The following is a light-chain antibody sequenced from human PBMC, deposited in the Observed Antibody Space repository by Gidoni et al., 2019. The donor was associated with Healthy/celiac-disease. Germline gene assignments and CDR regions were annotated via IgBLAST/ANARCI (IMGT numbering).Light chain of an antibody. CDR2: GAS. J-gene: IGKJ1*01. CDR1: QSVSSSY. V-gene: IGKV3-20*01. CDR3: QQYGSSPLT. Sequence: EIVLTQSPGTLSLSPGERATLTCRAIQSVSSSYLAWYQQKPGQAPRLLIYGASSRGTGIPDRFSGSGSGTDFTLTISRLEPEDFAVYYCQQYGSSPLTFXXXTKVENK.